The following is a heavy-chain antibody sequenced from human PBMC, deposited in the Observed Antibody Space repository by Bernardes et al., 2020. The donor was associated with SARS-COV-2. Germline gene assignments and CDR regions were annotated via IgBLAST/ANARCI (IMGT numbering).Heavy chain of an antibody. J-gene: IGHJ1*01. CDR3: AKDDCSGDRCYGYFQY. D-gene: IGHD2-15*01. CDR2: IIPSGGGT. CDR1: GFTFSKNA. V-gene: IGHV3-23*01. Sequence: GGSLRLSCAASGFTFSKNAMNWVRQAPGKGLEWVSTIIPSGGGTYYADSVKGRFSISRDNSKNMVYVQMNSLRVEDTAIYHCAKDDCSGDRCYGYFQYWGLGTLVIVAS.